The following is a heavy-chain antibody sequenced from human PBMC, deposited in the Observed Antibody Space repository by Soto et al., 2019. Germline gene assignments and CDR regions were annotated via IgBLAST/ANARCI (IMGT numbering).Heavy chain of an antibody. CDR2: IYYSGST. D-gene: IGHD3-10*01. V-gene: IGHV4-31*03. Sequence: SSETLSLTCTVSGGSISSGGYYWSWIRQHPGKGLEWIGYIYYSGSTYYNPSLKSRVTISVDTSKNQFSLKLSSVTAADTAVYYCARRYGSGFDYWGQGTLVTVSS. CDR1: GGSISSGGYY. CDR3: ARRYGSGFDY. J-gene: IGHJ4*02.